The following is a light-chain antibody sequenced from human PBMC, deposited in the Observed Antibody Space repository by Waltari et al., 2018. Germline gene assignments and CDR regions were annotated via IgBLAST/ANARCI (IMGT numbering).Light chain of an antibody. V-gene: IGKV2-30*02. Sequence: AVMTQSPLPLPVTLGQPASSSCKSSQRLDHSDGNILLNVFQQRPGQSPRRLIYKVSSRDSGAPDIFSGRGSGTDYTLKSSRVEAEDVGVYYCMQGTHWPYTFGQGTKLDIK. CDR2: KVS. CDR1: QRLDHSDGNIL. CDR3: MQGTHWPYT. J-gene: IGKJ2*01.